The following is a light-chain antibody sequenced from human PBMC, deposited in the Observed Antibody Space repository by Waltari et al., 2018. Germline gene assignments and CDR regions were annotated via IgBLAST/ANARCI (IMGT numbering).Light chain of an antibody. CDR2: GAS. CDR1: QSIRNN. CDR3: HHYNKRPPSYT. Sequence: EIVMTQSPVPLSWSPGERVTLPCRASQSIRNNLAWYQQKAGQPPRLLIYGASTRAPGLPARFSGSGSGTEFALTISSLQPEDFAVYYCHHYNKRPPSYTFGQGTRLEIK. V-gene: IGKV3-15*01. J-gene: IGKJ2*01.